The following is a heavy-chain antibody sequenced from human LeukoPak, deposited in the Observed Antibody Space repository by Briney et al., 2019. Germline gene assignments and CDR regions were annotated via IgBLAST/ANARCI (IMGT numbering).Heavy chain of an antibody. CDR1: GFTFSSYG. Sequence: GGSLRLSCAASGFTFSSYGTSWVRQAPGKGLEWVSAISGSGGSTYYADSVKGRFTISRDNSKNTLYLQMNCLRAEDTAVYYCAKELGSSWYSYFDYWGQGTLVTVSS. CDR2: ISGSGGST. CDR3: AKELGSSWYSYFDY. V-gene: IGHV3-23*01. J-gene: IGHJ4*02. D-gene: IGHD6-13*01.